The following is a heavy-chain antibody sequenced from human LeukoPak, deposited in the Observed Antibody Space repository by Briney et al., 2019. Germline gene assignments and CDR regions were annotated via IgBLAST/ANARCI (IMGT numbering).Heavy chain of an antibody. CDR1: GFNFSDYW. Sequence: GSLRLFCAASGFNFSDYWMQWVRQAPGKGLEWVANINYHGSDKYLVDSVKGRFTISRDNAKNSLFLQMNSLRDEDTAVYYCTRGDPDYWGQGTLVTVSS. D-gene: IGHD2-21*02. CDR2: INYHGSDK. CDR3: TRGDPDY. V-gene: IGHV3-7*01. J-gene: IGHJ4*02.